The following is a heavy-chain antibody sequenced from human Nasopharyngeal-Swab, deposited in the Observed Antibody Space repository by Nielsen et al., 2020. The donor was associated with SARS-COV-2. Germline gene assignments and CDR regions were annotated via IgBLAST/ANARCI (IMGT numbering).Heavy chain of an antibody. J-gene: IGHJ4*02. D-gene: IGHD3-10*01. CDR1: GFSFSSYA. V-gene: IGHV3-23*01. CDR2: LSASGGST. CDR3: AKERLTFGSGSYPDY. Sequence: GGSLRLSCAASGFSFSSYAMSWVRQAPGKGLEWVSALSASGGSTYYADSVKGRFTISRDNSKNTLYLQMNSLRAGDTAVYYCAKERLTFGSGSYPDYWGQGTLVTVSS.